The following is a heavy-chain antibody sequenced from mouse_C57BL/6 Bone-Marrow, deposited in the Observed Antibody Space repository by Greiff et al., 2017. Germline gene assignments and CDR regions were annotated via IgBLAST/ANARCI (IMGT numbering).Heavy chain of an antibody. D-gene: IGHD2-1*01. Sequence: QVQLQQSGPELVKPGASVKISCKASGYAFSSSWMNWVKQRPGKGLEWIGRIYPGDGDTNYNGKFKGKATLTADKSSSTAYMQLSSLTSEDSAVDVCALLWPAGVCYYAMDYWGQGTSVTVSS. CDR1: GYAFSSSW. CDR2: IYPGDGDT. CDR3: ALLWPAGVCYYAMDY. V-gene: IGHV1-82*01. J-gene: IGHJ4*01.